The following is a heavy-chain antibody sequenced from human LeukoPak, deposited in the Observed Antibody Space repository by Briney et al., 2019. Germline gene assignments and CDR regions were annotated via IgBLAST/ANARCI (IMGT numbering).Heavy chain of an antibody. V-gene: IGHV3-23*01. Sequence: GGSLRLSCAASGFTFDDYGMSWVRQAPGKGLEWVSSVSAGGQSTYYADSVMGRFTISRDNSKNTLSLQMNSLRAEDTAVYYCAQHASYFYDSTGYHFDYWGQGTLVTVSS. D-gene: IGHD3-22*01. CDR3: AQHASYFYDSTGYHFDY. CDR1: GFTFDDYG. J-gene: IGHJ4*02. CDR2: VSAGGQST.